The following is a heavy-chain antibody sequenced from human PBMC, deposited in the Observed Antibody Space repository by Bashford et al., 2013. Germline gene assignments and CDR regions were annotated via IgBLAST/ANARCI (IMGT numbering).Heavy chain of an antibody. J-gene: IGHJ4*02. CDR1: GDSVSNNGAT. CDR2: TYYRSKWYH. Sequence: SQTLSLTCAISGDSVSNNGATWSWIRQSPSRGLEWLGRTYYRSKWYHDYAVSVKSRISINPDTSKNQFSLQLNSVTPEDTAVYYCARRGSGYYFYFDYWGQGTLVTVSS. D-gene: IGHD3-22*01. V-gene: IGHV6-1*01. CDR3: ARRGSGYYFYFDY.